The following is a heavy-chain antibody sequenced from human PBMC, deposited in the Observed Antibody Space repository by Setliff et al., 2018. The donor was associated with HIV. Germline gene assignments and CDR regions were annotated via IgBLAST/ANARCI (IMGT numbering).Heavy chain of an antibody. CDR3: ARGGRVDESRGYYYPLMY. J-gene: IGHJ4*02. Sequence: ASVKVSCKSSGYIFTTHYIHWVRQAPGQGIEWVGMSNPSSRTTIYAQKFRGRMTLTKDKSTTTVYMELSSLRSDDTAVYYCARGGRVDESRGYYYPLMYWGQGTLVTVSS. V-gene: IGHV1-46*01. CDR2: SNPSSRTT. CDR1: GYIFTTHY. D-gene: IGHD3-22*01.